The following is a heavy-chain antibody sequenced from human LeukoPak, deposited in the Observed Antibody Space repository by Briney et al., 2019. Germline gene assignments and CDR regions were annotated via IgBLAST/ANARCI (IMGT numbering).Heavy chain of an antibody. J-gene: IGHJ4*02. CDR3: ARCIAAAGPDYYFDY. CDR1: GFTFSSYA. D-gene: IGHD6-13*01. Sequence: GGSLRLSCAASGFTFSSYAMSWIRQAPGKGLEWVSYISSSGSTIYYADSVKGRFTISRDNAKNSLYLQMNSLRAEDTAVYYCARCIAAAGPDYYFDYWGQGTLVTVSS. CDR2: ISSSGSTI. V-gene: IGHV3-11*01.